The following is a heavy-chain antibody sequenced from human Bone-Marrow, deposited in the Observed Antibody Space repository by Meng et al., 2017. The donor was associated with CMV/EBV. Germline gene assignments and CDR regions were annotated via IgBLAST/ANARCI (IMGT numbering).Heavy chain of an antibody. CDR3: AKDRRMRGVIIGGNYFDY. V-gene: IGHV3-66*01. CDR1: GFTVRTSY. CDR2: LYSSGTT. J-gene: IGHJ4*02. D-gene: IGHD3-10*01. Sequence: GESLKISCVASGFTVRTSYVSWVRQPPGKGLEWISLLYSSGTTFYAPSVEGRFTISRDNSKNTLYLQMNSLRAEDTAVYYCAKDRRMRGVIIGGNYFDYWGQGTLVTVSS.